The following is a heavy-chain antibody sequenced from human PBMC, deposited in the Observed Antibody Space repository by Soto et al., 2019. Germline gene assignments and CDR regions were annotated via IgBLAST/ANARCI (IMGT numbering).Heavy chain of an antibody. CDR3: VRVVAIPGYPDN. Sequence: QVQLAQSGAEVRQPASSVKVSCKTSGGTFSSYAISWVRQAPGQGLEWMGGIVPIVDTSTYAQKFQGRVTITADESTSTAYMELSSLRSDDTAIYYCVRVVAIPGYPDNWGQGTLVTVSS. V-gene: IGHV1-69*12. J-gene: IGHJ4*02. CDR2: IVPIVDTS. CDR1: GGTFSSYA. D-gene: IGHD5-12*01.